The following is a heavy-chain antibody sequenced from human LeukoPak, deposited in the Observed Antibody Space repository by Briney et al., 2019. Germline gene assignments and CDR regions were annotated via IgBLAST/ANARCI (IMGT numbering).Heavy chain of an antibody. CDR2: ISPNSGGT. V-gene: IGHV1-2*02. CDR3: ARDSTGSYLDY. Sequence: ASVRVSCKASGYTFPGYYLHWVRQAPGQGLEWMGWISPNSGGTHYAQKFQGRVTMTRDTSITTAYMELSRLRSDDTAVFYCARDSTGSYLDYWGQGTLVTVSS. D-gene: IGHD1-26*01. CDR1: GYTFPGYY. J-gene: IGHJ4*02.